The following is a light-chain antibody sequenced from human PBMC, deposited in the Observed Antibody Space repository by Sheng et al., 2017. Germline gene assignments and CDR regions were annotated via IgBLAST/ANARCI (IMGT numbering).Light chain of an antibody. CDR1: SSDVGSYHY. CDR2: DVT. CDR3: CSYAGTYTWV. Sequence: QSALTQPRSVSGSPGQSVTISCTGTSSDVGSYHYVSWYQHHPGKAPKLMIYDVTKRPSGVPDRFSGSKSGNTASLTISGLQAADEADYYCCSYAGTYTWVFGGGTKLTVL. V-gene: IGLV2-11*01. J-gene: IGLJ3*02.